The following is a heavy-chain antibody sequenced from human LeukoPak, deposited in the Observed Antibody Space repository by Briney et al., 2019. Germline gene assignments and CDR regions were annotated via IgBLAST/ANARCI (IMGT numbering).Heavy chain of an antibody. CDR3: ARGHCSGGSCYSHDY. V-gene: IGHV4-31*03. CDR1: GGSISSGGYY. CDR2: IYYSGST. D-gene: IGHD2-15*01. J-gene: IGHJ4*02. Sequence: SQTLSLTCTVSGGSISSGGYYWSWIRQHPGKGLEWIGYIYYSGSTYYSPSLKSRVTISVDTSKNQFSLKLSSVTAADTAVYYCARGHCSGGSCYSHDYWGQGTLVTVSS.